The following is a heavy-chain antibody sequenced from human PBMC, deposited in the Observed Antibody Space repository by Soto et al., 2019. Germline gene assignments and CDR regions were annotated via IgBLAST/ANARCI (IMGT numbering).Heavy chain of an antibody. Sequence: KESGPALVNPTQTLTLTCTFSGFSLSTRGVGVGWIRQPPGKAPEWLALIYWDDEKRYRSSLTTRLTITKDTSKNQVVLTMTNMDPMDTATYYCAHLDCATTGCSVKNGFGFWGQGTMVSVSS. CDR2: IYWDDEK. J-gene: IGHJ3*01. CDR1: GFSLSTRGVG. D-gene: IGHD2-2*01. V-gene: IGHV2-5*02. CDR3: AHLDCATTGCSVKNGFGF.